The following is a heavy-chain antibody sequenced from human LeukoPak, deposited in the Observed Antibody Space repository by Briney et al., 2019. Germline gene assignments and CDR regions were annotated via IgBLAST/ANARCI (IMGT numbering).Heavy chain of an antibody. J-gene: IGHJ5*02. CDR1: GFTFSSYS. CDR3: AREGQRERRYCSGGSCSGDWFDP. V-gene: IGHV3-21*01. Sequence: GGSLRLSCAASGFTFSSYSMNWVRQAPGKGLEWVSSISSSSSYIYYADSVKGRFTISRDNAKNSLYLQMNSLRAEDTAVYYCAREGQRERRYCSGGSCSGDWFDPWGQGTLVTVSS. CDR2: ISSSSSYI. D-gene: IGHD2-15*01.